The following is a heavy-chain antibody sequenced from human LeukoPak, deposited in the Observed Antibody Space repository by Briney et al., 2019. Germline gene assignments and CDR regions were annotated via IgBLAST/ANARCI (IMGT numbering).Heavy chain of an antibody. CDR3: ARGAGYNYPYYFDY. CDR2: IYGGGNI. D-gene: IGHD5-24*01. J-gene: IGHJ4*02. V-gene: IGHV3-53*01. CDR1: GFTVSSNY. Sequence: GGSLRLSCAASGFTVSSNYMNWVRQAPGKGLEWVSVIYGGGNIYYADSVKGRFTISRDNSKNTLYLQMNSLRAEDAAVYYCARGAGYNYPYYFDYWGQGTLVTVSS.